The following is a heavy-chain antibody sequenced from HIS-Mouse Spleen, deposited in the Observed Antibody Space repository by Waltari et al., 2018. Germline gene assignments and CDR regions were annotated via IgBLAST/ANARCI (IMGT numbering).Heavy chain of an antibody. Sequence: QVQLQESGPGLVKPSETLSLTCTVSGYSISSGYYWGWIRQPPGKGLEWIGSIYHSGSTYYNPSLKSRVTISVDTSKNQFSLKLSSVTAADTAVYYCARVGNWEDAFDIWGQGTMVTVSS. V-gene: IGHV4-38-2*02. J-gene: IGHJ3*02. CDR1: GYSISSGYY. CDR3: ARVGNWEDAFDI. CDR2: IYHSGST. D-gene: IGHD7-27*01.